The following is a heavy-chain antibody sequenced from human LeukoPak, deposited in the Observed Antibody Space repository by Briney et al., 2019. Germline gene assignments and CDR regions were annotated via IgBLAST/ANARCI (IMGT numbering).Heavy chain of an antibody. CDR1: GYTFTSYA. J-gene: IGHJ4*02. CDR3: ARGRYYDSSFDY. CDR2: INAGNGNT. Sequence: ASVKVSCKASGYTFTSYAMHWVRQAPGQRLEWMGWINAGNGNTKYSQEFQGRVTITRNTSISTAYMELSSLRSEDTAVYYCARGRYYDSSFDYWGQGTLVTVSS. V-gene: IGHV1-3*03. D-gene: IGHD3-22*01.